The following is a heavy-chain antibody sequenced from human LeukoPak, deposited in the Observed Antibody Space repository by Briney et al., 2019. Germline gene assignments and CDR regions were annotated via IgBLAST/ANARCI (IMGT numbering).Heavy chain of an antibody. CDR3: ARAPSWNYNRYYYYYVDV. V-gene: IGHV1-8*03. Sequence: ASVKVSCKTSGYTFTNFDINWVRQASGHGLEWMGWMNPNSDNTGYAQKFQGRVTITRNTSISTAYMELSSLRSEDTAVYYCARAPSWNYNRYYYYYVDVWGRGTTVTVSS. CDR2: MNPNSDNT. J-gene: IGHJ6*03. D-gene: IGHD1-7*01. CDR1: GYTFTNFD.